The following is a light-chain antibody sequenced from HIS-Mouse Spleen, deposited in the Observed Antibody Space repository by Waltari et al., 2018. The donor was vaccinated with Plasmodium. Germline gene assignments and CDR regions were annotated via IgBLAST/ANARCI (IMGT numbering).Light chain of an antibody. J-gene: IGKJ1*01. V-gene: IGKV3-20*01. CDR2: GAT. CDR3: QQNGRSGT. CDR1: QSVSSSY. Sequence: EIVLTQSPGTLSLSPGERATLSCRASQSVSSSYLGWYQQKPGQAPRLLIYGATSRATGIPDRFSGSGSGADCTITSSRLEPEEFAVYYWQQNGRSGTFGQGTKVEIK.